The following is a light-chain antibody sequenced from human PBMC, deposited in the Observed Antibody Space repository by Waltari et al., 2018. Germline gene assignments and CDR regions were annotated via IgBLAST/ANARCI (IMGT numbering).Light chain of an antibody. V-gene: IGLV3-21*04. Sequence: SYVLTQAPSVSVAPGKTATITCGGNNIGGRRVHWYRQKPGQAPALVMYDDSDRPSGIPGRFSGSNAGNTANLRISRVEAGDEADYYCQVWDSGSRDRHVVFGGGTKLTVL. CDR2: DDS. CDR3: QVWDSGSRDRHVV. CDR1: NIGGRR. J-gene: IGLJ2*01.